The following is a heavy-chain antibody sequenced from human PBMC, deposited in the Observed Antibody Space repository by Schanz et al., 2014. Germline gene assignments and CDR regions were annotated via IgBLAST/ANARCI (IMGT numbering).Heavy chain of an antibody. CDR1: GFTFSSYG. CDR2: MSYDGSIK. D-gene: IGHD5-12*01. CDR3: ESPTGYSDYGTYFDF. V-gene: IGHV3-30*03. J-gene: IGHJ4*02. Sequence: QVQLVESGGGVVQPGRSLRLSCAASGFTFSSYGMHWVRQAPGKGLEWVAAMSYDGSIKYYGDSVKGRFTISRDNSKNTLYLNMNSQRTEDTAVYNGESPTGYSDYGTYFDFWGQGNLVTVSA.